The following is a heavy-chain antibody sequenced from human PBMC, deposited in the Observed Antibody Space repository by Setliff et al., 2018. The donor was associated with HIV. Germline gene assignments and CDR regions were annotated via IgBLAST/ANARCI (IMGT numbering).Heavy chain of an antibody. V-gene: IGHV1-3*04. CDR2: INTGNGNT. D-gene: IGHD3-3*01. CDR3: ASSTVTVFGVVPYYFDY. CDR1: GYTFSHYP. J-gene: IGHJ4*02. Sequence: ASVKVSCKASGYTFSHYPMHWVRQAPGQRPEWMGWINTGNGNTKYSQKFQDRVTITRDTSARKAYMELSSLRSEDTAVYYCASSTVTVFGVVPYYFDYWGQGTLVTVSS.